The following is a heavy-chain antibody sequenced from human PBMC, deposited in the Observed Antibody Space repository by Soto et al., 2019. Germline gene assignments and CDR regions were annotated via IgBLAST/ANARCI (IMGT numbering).Heavy chain of an antibody. CDR3: ATTAAAGKYYNGMDV. CDR2: IYPGDPDT. D-gene: IGHD6-13*01. Sequence: GESLKISCKGSGYSFTSYWIGWVRQMPGKGLEWMGIIYPGDPDTRYSPSFQGQVTISADKSISTAYLQWSSLKASDTAMYYCATTAAAGKYYNGMDVWGQGTTVTVSS. J-gene: IGHJ6*02. CDR1: GYSFTSYW. V-gene: IGHV5-51*01.